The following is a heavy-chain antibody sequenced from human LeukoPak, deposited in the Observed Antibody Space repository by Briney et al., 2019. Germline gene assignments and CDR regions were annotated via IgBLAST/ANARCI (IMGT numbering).Heavy chain of an antibody. CDR2: IYTSEPT. J-gene: IGHJ4*02. V-gene: IGHV4-61*02. CDR3: ATENYQYKYGNHFDY. Sequence: PSQTMSLTCNVFGGSISSGTYYWSWLRHSAGKQLEWFGRIYTSEPTAYNPSFQSRVAISVDTSKNQFSLELTSVTAADRAVYFCATENYQYKYGNHFDYWGRGAVVTVSS. D-gene: IGHD1-7*01. CDR1: GGSISSGTYY.